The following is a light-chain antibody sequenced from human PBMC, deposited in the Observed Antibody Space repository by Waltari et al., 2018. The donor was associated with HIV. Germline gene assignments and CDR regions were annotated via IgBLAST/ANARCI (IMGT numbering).Light chain of an antibody. CDR1: TLPKQY. CDR2: KDR. Sequence: SYGLTQPPSVSVSPGQTATNTCSGDTLPKQYGSWYQQKPGHAPVMVIYKDRERPSGIPERFSGSSSATTTTLTISGVQPEDEADYYCQSSDISGNYWVLGGGTKLTVL. CDR3: QSSDISGNYWV. J-gene: IGLJ2*01. V-gene: IGLV3-25*03.